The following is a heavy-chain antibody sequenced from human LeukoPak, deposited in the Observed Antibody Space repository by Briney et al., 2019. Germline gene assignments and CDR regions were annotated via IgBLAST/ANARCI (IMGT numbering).Heavy chain of an antibody. D-gene: IGHD6-19*01. CDR1: GFTFDDYA. CDR2: ISWKSGSI. Sequence: GGSLRLSCVVSGFTFDDYAMYWVRQAPGKGLEWVSGISWKSGSIGYADSVKGRFTISRDDAKNSLYLEMKSLRTEDTALYYCVKGGAVAGTFEFWGQGTLVTVSS. J-gene: IGHJ4*02. CDR3: VKGGAVAGTFEF. V-gene: IGHV3-9*01.